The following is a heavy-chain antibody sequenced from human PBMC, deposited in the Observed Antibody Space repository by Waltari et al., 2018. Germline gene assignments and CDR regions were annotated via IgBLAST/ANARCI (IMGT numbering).Heavy chain of an antibody. CDR3: AKDTPEHCSSTSCYDY. D-gene: IGHD2-2*01. J-gene: IGHJ4*02. CDR2: IRGSGGST. Sequence: EVQLVESGGGLVQPGGSLRLSCAASGFTFSSYAMSWVRQAPGKGLEWVSAIRGSGGSTYYADSVKGRFTISRDNSKNTLYLQMNSLRAEDTAVYYCAKDTPEHCSSTSCYDYWGQGTLVTVSS. V-gene: IGHV3-23*04. CDR1: GFTFSSYA.